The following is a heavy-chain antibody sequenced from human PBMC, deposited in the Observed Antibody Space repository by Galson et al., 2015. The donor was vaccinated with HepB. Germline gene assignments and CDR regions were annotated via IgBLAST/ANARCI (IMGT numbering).Heavy chain of an antibody. Sequence: SLRLSCAASGFTFSSYGMHWVRQAPGKGLEWVAVISYDGSNKYYADSVKGRFTISRDNSKNTLYLQMNSLRAEDTAVYYCAKDRDFAGYSSGWYLFDYWGQGTLVTVSS. CDR2: ISYDGSNK. CDR3: AKDRDFAGYSSGWYLFDY. J-gene: IGHJ4*02. D-gene: IGHD6-19*01. CDR1: GFTFSSYG. V-gene: IGHV3-30*18.